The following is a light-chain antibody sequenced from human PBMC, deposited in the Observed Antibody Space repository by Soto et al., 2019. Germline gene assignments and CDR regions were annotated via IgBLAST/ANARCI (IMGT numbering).Light chain of an antibody. CDR1: QSVSSN. Sequence: IVMTQSPATLSVSPVERGTLSCRASQSVSSNLAWYQQKPGQAPRLLIYDASSRATGIPDRLSGSGSGTEFTLTISRMEPEDFAVYYCQQYGSSGTFGHGTKVDIK. CDR2: DAS. CDR3: QQYGSSGT. J-gene: IGKJ1*01. V-gene: IGKV3-20*01.